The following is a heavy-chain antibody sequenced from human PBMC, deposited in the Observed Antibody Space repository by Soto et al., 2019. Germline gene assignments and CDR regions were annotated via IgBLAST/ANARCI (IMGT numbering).Heavy chain of an antibody. CDR1: GFTFSSYA. CDR2: ISGSGGST. Sequence: GGSLRLSCAASGFTFSSYAMSWVRQAPGKGLEWVSAISGSGGSTYYADSVKGRFTISRDNSKNTLYLQMNSLRAEDTAVYYCAKKDIVVVVAATEGMDVWGQGTTVTVSS. V-gene: IGHV3-23*01. CDR3: AKKDIVVVVAATEGMDV. J-gene: IGHJ6*02. D-gene: IGHD2-15*01.